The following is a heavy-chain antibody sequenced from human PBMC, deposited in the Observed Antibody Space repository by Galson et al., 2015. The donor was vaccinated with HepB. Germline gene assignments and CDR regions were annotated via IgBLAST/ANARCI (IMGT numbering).Heavy chain of an antibody. CDR1: GFTSNSYN. Sequence: SLRLSCATSGFTSNSYNMNWVRQAPGKGLEWVSTISGSGTYLFYADSVQGRFTISRDNAKNALYLQMNSLRVDDTAIYYCSNDSVYSNVHDWGPGTLVTVSS. J-gene: IGHJ4*02. CDR2: ISGSGTYL. D-gene: IGHD6-13*01. CDR3: SNDSVYSNVHD. V-gene: IGHV3-21*01.